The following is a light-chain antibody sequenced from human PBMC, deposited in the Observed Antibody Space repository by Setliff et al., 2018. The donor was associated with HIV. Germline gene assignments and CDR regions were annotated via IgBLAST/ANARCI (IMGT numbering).Light chain of an antibody. J-gene: IGLJ3*02. CDR2: KNN. V-gene: IGLV1-44*01. CDR1: TFNIGANT. CDR3: AAWDVSLNGLV. Sequence: QSALTQPPSASGTPGQRVTISCSGSTFNIGANTVNWYQQLPGAAPKLLIYKNNQRPSGVPDRFSGSKSGTSASLAITGLQSEDEADYYCAAWDVSLNGLVFGAGTK.